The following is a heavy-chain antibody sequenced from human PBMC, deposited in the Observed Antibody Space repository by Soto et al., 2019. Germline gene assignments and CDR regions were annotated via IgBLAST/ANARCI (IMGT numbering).Heavy chain of an antibody. V-gene: IGHV3-9*01. CDR3: SKGPGALSVVSNWFDP. CDR1: GFTFEDYA. D-gene: IGHD3-22*01. J-gene: IGHJ5*02. CDR2: INWNGGST. Sequence: GGSLRLSCAAFGFTFEDYAMHWIRQAPGKGLEWVSGINWNGGSTGYADSVKGRFTMSRDNANNSLHLEMNSLKTEDTAFYYCSKGPGALSVVSNWFDPWGQGTLVTVSS.